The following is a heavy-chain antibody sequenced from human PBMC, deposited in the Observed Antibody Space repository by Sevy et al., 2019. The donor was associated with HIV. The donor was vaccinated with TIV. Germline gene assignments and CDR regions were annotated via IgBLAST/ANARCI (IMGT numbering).Heavy chain of an antibody. CDR3: ARRRGWGASITGTGGGNAFDI. CDR1: GYSFTNYW. D-gene: IGHD1-7*01. Sequence: GESLKISCKGSGYSFTNYWIGWVRQMPGKGLEWMGIFYPGDSDTIYSPSFQGQVTISADKSISTAYLQWSSLKASDTAMDYCARRRGWGASITGTGGGNAFDIWGQGTMVTVSS. V-gene: IGHV5-51*01. J-gene: IGHJ3*02. CDR2: FYPGDSDT.